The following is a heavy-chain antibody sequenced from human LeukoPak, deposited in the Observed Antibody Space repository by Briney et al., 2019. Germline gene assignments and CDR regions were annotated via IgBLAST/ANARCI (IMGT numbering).Heavy chain of an antibody. D-gene: IGHD7-27*01. CDR1: GFTFSSYG. Sequence: AGGSLRLSCAASGFTFSSYGMHWVRQAPGKGLEWVAVIWYDGTNKYYADSVKGRFSISRDNSKNTLYLQMNSLRAEDTAVYYCASDKLGTDAFDIWGQGTVLTVSS. CDR3: ASDKLGTDAFDI. CDR2: IWYDGTNK. J-gene: IGHJ3*02. V-gene: IGHV3-33*01.